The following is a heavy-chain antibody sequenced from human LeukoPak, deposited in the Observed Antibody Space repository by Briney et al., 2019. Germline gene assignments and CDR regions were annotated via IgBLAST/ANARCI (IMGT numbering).Heavy chain of an antibody. D-gene: IGHD3-10*01. CDR3: ARFVRAGYYGMDV. Sequence: SETLSLTCTVSGGSISSGDYYWSWIRQPPGKGLEWIGYIYYSGSTYYNPSLKSRVTISVDTSKNQFSLKLSSVTAADTAAYYCARFVRAGYYGMDVWGQGTTVTVSS. CDR1: GGSISSGDYY. CDR2: IYYSGST. V-gene: IGHV4-30-4*01. J-gene: IGHJ6*02.